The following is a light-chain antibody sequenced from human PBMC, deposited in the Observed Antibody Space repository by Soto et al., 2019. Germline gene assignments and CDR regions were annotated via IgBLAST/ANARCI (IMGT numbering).Light chain of an antibody. CDR2: EGI. V-gene: IGLV2-14*01. Sequence: QSALTQPASVSGSPGQSITISCTGTSSDVGVYKYVSWYQQHPGNAPKLMIYEGINRPSGVSNRFSGSKSGNTASLTISGLHAEDEADYYCSSYRSSSTVFYVFGTGTKVTVL. CDR3: SSYRSSSTVFYV. CDR1: SSDVGVYKY. J-gene: IGLJ1*01.